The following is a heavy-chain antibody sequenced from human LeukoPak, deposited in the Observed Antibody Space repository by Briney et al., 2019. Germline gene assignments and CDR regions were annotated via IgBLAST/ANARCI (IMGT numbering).Heavy chain of an antibody. CDR1: GGSISPYY. CDR3: ARDSAGTTNYYYCGMDV. CDR2: IYYSGST. J-gene: IGHJ6*02. D-gene: IGHD1-7*01. Sequence: SETLSLTCSLSGGSISPYYWSWIRQPPGKGLEWIGYIYYSGSTNYNPSLKSRVTISVDTSKNQFSLKLSSVTAADTAIYYCARDSAGTTNYYYCGMDVWGQGTTVTVSS. V-gene: IGHV4-59*01.